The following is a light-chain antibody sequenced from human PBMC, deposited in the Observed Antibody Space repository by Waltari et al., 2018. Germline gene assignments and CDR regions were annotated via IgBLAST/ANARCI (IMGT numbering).Light chain of an antibody. CDR1: SSDIGVYAY. V-gene: IGLV2-14*01. CDR3: SSSTRTSTLV. J-gene: IGLJ2*01. CDR2: VVT. Sequence: QSALTQPASVSGSPGQSITISCTGTSSDIGVYAYVSWYQQHPGKAPKLLIYVVTYRPSGVSSRFSGSKSGNTASLSISGLQPEDEADYYCSSSTRTSTLVFGGGTKLTV.